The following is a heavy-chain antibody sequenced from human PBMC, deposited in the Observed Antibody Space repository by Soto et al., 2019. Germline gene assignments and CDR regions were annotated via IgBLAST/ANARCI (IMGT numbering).Heavy chain of an antibody. CDR2: IDNAGTDS. CDR1: GFTLSGRS. V-gene: IGHV3-74*01. CDR3: ARGWFGPDV. J-gene: IGHJ6*03. D-gene: IGHD3-10*01. Sequence: EVQLVESGGGLVQPGGSLRLSCAASGFTLSGRSMHWVRQAPGKGLVWVSGIDNAGTDSTYADSVKGRFTSSRDNTKHMLYLTMNSLRVEDPAVYYCARGWFGPDVCGKGTTVPVS.